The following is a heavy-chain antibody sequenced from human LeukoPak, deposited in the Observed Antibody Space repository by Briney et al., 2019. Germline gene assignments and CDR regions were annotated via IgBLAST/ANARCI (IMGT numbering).Heavy chain of an antibody. CDR2: ISGSGGST. D-gene: IGHD6-19*01. CDR1: GFTYSSYA. V-gene: IGHV3-23*01. Sequence: GGSLRLSCAVSGFTYSSYAMSWVRQAPGKGLEWVSAISGSGGSTYYADSVKGRFTISRDNSKNTLYLQMNSLRAEDTAVYYCAKDGSGWGTYYYYMDVWGKGTTVTVSS. CDR3: AKDGSGWGTYYYYMDV. J-gene: IGHJ6*03.